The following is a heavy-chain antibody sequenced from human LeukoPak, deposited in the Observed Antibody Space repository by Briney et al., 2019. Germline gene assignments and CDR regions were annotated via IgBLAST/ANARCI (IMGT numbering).Heavy chain of an antibody. J-gene: IGHJ4*02. V-gene: IGHV4-39*01. D-gene: IGHD6-25*01. CDR1: GGSIRNSNFY. Sequence: SETLSLTCAVSGGSIRNSNFYWGWIRQHAEKGLEWIGSIYYSGTTYYNPPLRSRVTVSVDTSKNQFSLKLSAVTAAETAVYYCVRHAHRRSSIAAAYVDYWGQGTLVSVSS. CDR2: IYYSGTT. CDR3: VRHAHRRSSIAAAYVDY.